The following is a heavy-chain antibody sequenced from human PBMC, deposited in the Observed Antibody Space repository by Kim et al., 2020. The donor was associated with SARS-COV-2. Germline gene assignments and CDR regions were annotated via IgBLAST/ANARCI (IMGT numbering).Heavy chain of an antibody. J-gene: IGHJ3*02. CDR3: ARAGMIVALSI. D-gene: IGHD3-22*01. V-gene: IGHV4-34*01. CDR2: INHSGST. CDR1: GGSFSGYY. Sequence: SETLSLTCAVYGGSFSGYYWSWIRQPPGKGLEWIGEINHSGSTNYNPSLKSRVTISVDTSKNQFSLKLSSVTAADTAVYYCARAGMIVALSIWGQGTMVTVSS.